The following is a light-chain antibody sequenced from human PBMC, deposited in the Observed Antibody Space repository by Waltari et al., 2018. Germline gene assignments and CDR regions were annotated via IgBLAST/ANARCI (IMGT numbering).Light chain of an antibody. CDR1: SSDVGGYDY. CDR3: ASYTSSKTWV. V-gene: IGLV2-14*01. Sequence: QSALTQPASVSGSPGQSIPISSTATSSDVGGYDYVSWYQQHPGKPPKLMIFDVTKRPSGVSDRFSGSKSGNTASLTMSGLHTEDEADYYCASYTSSKTWVFGGGTKLTVL. J-gene: IGLJ3*02. CDR2: DVT.